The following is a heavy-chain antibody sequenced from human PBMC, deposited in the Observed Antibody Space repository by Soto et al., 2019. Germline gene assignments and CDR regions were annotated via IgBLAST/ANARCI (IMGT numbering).Heavy chain of an antibody. V-gene: IGHV3-23*01. Sequence: EVQLLESGGGLVQPGGSLRLSCAASGSIFSSYDMAWVRQAPGKGLEWVSTVSSSADATQYADSVKGRFTISRDNSKNTLYLEMNNLGDEDTATYYCAKSYFFSWYDSWGQGTLVTVSS. CDR1: GSIFSSYD. CDR2: VSSSADAT. D-gene: IGHD3-10*01. CDR3: AKSYFFSWYDS. J-gene: IGHJ5*01.